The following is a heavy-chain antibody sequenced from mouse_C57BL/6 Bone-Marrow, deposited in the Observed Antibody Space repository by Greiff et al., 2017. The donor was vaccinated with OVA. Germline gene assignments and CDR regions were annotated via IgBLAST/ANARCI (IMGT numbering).Heavy chain of an antibody. Sequence: VQLQQSGPVLVKPGASVKISCKASGYTFTDYYINWVKQRPGQGLEWIGWIFPGSGSTYYNEKFKGKATLTVDKSSSTAYMLLSSLTSEDSAVYFCARRYYGSSYNWYFDVWGTGTTVTVSS. V-gene: IGHV1-75*01. D-gene: IGHD1-1*01. CDR1: GYTFTDYY. CDR2: IFPGSGST. CDR3: ARRYYGSSYNWYFDV. J-gene: IGHJ1*03.